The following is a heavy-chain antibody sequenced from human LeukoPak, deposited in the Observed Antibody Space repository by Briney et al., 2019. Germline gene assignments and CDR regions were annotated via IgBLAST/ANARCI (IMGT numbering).Heavy chain of an antibody. CDR2: INPSGGST. CDR3: ARAPVAAAGVALYYYYYYMDV. Sequence: GASVKVSCKASGYTFTSYGISWVRQAPGQGLEWMGIINPSGGSTSYAQKFQGRVTMTRDTSTSTVYMELSSLRSEDTAVYYCARAPVAAAGVALYYYYYYMDVWGKGTTVTISS. V-gene: IGHV1-46*01. D-gene: IGHD6-13*01. CDR1: GYTFTSYG. J-gene: IGHJ6*03.